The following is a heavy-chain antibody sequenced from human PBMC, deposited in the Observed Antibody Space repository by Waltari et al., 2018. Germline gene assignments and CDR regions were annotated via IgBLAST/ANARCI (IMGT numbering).Heavy chain of an antibody. V-gene: IGHV4-61*02. D-gene: IGHD3-3*01. CDR2: IYTSGSN. J-gene: IGHJ4*02. CDR3: ARGDDFRGGSFDY. CDR1: GGSISSGSYY. Sequence: QVQLQESGPGLVKPSQTLSLTCTVSGGSISSGSYYWSWIRQPAGKGLEWIGRIYTSGSNNYNPSLKSRFTISGDTSKNHFSLKLSAVTAADTAVYYCARGDDFRGGSFDYWGQGTLVTVSS.